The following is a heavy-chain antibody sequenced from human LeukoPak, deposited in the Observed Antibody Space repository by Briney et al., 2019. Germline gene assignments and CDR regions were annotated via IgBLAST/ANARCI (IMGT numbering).Heavy chain of an antibody. V-gene: IGHV1-2*02. Sequence: ASVTLSCKASGYTFTGYYMHWVRQAPGQGLEWMGWINPNSGGTNYAQKFQGRVTMTRDTSISTAYMELSRLRSDDTAVYYCAREVANYYDSAAFDYWGQGTLVTVSS. CDR2: INPNSGGT. CDR3: AREVANYYDSAAFDY. J-gene: IGHJ4*02. D-gene: IGHD3-22*01. CDR1: GYTFTGYY.